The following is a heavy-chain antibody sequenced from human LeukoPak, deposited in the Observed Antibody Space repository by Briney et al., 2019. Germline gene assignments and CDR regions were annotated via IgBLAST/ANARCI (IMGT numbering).Heavy chain of an antibody. CDR1: GGSISSGGYS. CDR3: ARVRESYNWFDP. Sequence: PSETLSLTCTVSGGSISSGGYSWSWIRQHPGKGLEWIGYIYYSGSTYYNPSLKSRAAISMDTSEKQFSLNLNSVTAADTAVYYCARVRESYNWFDPWGQGTLVTVSS. V-gene: IGHV4-31*03. CDR2: IYYSGST. J-gene: IGHJ5*02.